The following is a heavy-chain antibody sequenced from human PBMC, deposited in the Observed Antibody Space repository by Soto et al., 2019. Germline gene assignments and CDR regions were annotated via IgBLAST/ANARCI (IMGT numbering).Heavy chain of an antibody. V-gene: IGHV1-18*01. CDR2: ISAYNGKT. J-gene: IGHJ4*02. CDR3: ARVIAAAADCDY. D-gene: IGHD6-13*01. CDR1: GYTFTSYG. Sequence: QVQLVQSGAEVKKPGASVKVSCKASGYTFTSYGISWVRQAPGQGLEWMGWISAYNGKTNYAQKLQGRVTMTTDTSTCTAYMELRSLRFDDTAVYYCARVIAAAADCDYWGQGTLVTVSS.